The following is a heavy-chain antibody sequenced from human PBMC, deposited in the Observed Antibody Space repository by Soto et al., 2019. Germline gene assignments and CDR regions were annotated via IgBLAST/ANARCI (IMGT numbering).Heavy chain of an antibody. V-gene: IGHV3-7*01. J-gene: IGHJ6*02. CDR3: ARDPASVGDRGLDV. CDR1: GFTFSSSW. CDR2: IKEDGSEK. D-gene: IGHD2-2*01. Sequence: GSLRLSCAASGFTFSSSWMTWVRQAPGKGLAWVANIKEDGSEKYYVDPVKGRFTISRDNTNESLYLQMNSLRAEDTAVYYCARDPASVGDRGLDVWGQGTTVTVSS.